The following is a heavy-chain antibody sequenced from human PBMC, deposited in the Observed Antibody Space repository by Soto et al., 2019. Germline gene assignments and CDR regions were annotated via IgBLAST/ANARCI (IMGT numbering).Heavy chain of an antibody. Sequence: EVQLLESGGGLVQPGGCLRLSCAASGFTFSSYAMGWVRQAPGKGLEWVSAISGSDDSTDYADSVKGRFTISRDYSKSSLYLQMSGLGAEDTAVYYCANAGAGAGTYDAFDIWGQGTMVTVSS. CDR3: ANAGAGAGTYDAFDI. CDR1: GFTFSSYA. D-gene: IGHD6-19*01. V-gene: IGHV3-23*01. CDR2: ISGSDDST. J-gene: IGHJ3*02.